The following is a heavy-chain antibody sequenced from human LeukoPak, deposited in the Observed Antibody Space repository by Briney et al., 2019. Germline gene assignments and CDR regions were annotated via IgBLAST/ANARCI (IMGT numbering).Heavy chain of an antibody. CDR1: GGTFSSYA. CDR2: IIPIFGTA. D-gene: IGHD3-22*01. Sequence: SVKVSCKASGGTFSSYAISWVRQAPGQGLEWMGRIIPIFGTANYAQKFQGRVTITADKSTSTAYMELSSLRSEDTAVYYCARDRRGYDNWFDPWGQGTLVTVSS. CDR3: ARDRRGYDNWFDP. V-gene: IGHV1-69*06. J-gene: IGHJ5*02.